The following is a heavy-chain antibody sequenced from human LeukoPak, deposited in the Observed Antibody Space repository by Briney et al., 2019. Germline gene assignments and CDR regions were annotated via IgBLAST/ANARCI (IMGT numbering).Heavy chain of an antibody. CDR2: INHSGST. D-gene: IGHD2-21*02. CDR3: AATYPSEQEASVLCISGGDCYGAPGWFGY. V-gene: IGHV4-34*01. Sequence: SETLSLTCAVYGGSFSGYYWSWIRQPPGKGLEWIGEINHSGSTNYNPSLKSRVTISVDTSKNQFSLRLSSVTAADTAVYYCAATYPSEQEASVLCISGGDCYGAPGWFGYWGQGTLVTVSS. CDR1: GGSFSGYY. J-gene: IGHJ4*02.